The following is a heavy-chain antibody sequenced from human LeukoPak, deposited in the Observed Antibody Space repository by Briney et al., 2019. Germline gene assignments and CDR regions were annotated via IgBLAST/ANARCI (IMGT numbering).Heavy chain of an antibody. D-gene: IGHD6-19*01. CDR2: IKQDGSEK. CDR1: GFTFSSNW. V-gene: IGHV3-7*01. J-gene: IGHJ3*02. CDR3: ARVLSGWPSDAFDI. Sequence: AGYLRLSCAASGFTFSSNWMSWVRQAQGKGLKWVANIKQDGSEKYYVDSVKGRFTISRDNAKNSLYLQMNSLRAEDTAVYYCARVLSGWPSDAFDIWGQGTMVTVSS.